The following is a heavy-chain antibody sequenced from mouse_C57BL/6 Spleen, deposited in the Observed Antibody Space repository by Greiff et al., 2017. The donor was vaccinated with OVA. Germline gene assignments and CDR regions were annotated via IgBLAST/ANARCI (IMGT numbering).Heavy chain of an antibody. CDR3: TGHYYGSRGYFDY. CDR2: ISLKSDNYAT. CDR1: GFTFSNYW. J-gene: IGHJ2*01. Sequence: EVKLVESGGGLVQPGGSMKLSCVASGFTFSNYWMNWVRQSPEKGLEWVAQISLKSDNYATHYAESVKGRFTISRDDSKSSVYLQMNNLRAEDTEIYYCTGHYYGSRGYFDYWGQGTTLTVSS. V-gene: IGHV6-3*01. D-gene: IGHD1-1*01.